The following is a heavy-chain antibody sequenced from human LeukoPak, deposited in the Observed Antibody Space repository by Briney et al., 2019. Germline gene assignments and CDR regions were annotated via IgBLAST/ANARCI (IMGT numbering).Heavy chain of an antibody. J-gene: IGHJ4*02. CDR3: VRGGGSTCYN. CDR1: AFTSTIYA. D-gene: IGHD2-15*01. Sequence: SLTLACAVSAFTSTIYAIHWDRAAAGEVLVWVSRINSEGSSTGYADSVKGRFTISRDNAKNTLYLQMNSLRVEDTAVYYCVRGGGSTCYNWGQGTLVTVSS. CDR2: INSEGSST. V-gene: IGHV3-74*01.